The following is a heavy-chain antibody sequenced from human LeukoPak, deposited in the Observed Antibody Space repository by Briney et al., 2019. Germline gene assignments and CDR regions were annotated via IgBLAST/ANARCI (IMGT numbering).Heavy chain of an antibody. V-gene: IGHV4-34*01. Sequence: SETLSLTCAVSGGSFSGYNWNWIRQSPGKGLEWIGEINHSGSTHYNPSLKSRVTISVDTSKNQFSLRLTSVTAADTAVYFCATLVSTRYYFDYWGQGTLVTVSS. J-gene: IGHJ4*02. CDR1: GGSFSGYN. CDR2: INHSGST. CDR3: ATLVSTRYYFDY. D-gene: IGHD5/OR15-5a*01.